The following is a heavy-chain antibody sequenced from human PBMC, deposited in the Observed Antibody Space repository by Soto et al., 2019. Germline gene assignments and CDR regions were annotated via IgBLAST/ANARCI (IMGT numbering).Heavy chain of an antibody. CDR2: IYPGDSDT. V-gene: IGHV5-51*01. D-gene: IGHD6-19*01. Sequence: LGESLKISCKGSEYSFVSYWIAWVRQMPGKGLEWMGIIYPGDSDTRYSPSFQGQVTISVDKSISTAYLHWSSPEASDTAMYYCARTSISGWTDRWYFDLWGRGTLVTVSS. J-gene: IGHJ2*01. CDR1: EYSFVSYW. CDR3: ARTSISGWTDRWYFDL.